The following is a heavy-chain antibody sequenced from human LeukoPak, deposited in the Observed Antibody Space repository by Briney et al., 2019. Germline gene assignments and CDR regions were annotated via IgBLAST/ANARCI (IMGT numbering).Heavy chain of an antibody. J-gene: IGHJ4*02. Sequence: GGSLRLSCAASGFTFSNYAMGWVRQAPGKGLEWVLSITGGAGSTYYADSVKGRFTISRDNSKNTLYLQMHSLRAEDTAVYYCAKHNGAFDYWGQGTLVTVSS. V-gene: IGHV3-23*01. CDR2: ITGGAGST. D-gene: IGHD1-1*01. CDR1: GFTFSNYA. CDR3: AKHNGAFDY.